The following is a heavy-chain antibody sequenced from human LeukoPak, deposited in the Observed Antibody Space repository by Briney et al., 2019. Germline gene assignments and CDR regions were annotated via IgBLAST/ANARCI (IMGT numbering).Heavy chain of an antibody. CDR2: IYTSGST. D-gene: IGHD5-18*01. CDR1: GGSISSGDYY. V-gene: IGHV4-61*02. CDR3: ARDGGGGYSYGYFFY. J-gene: IGHJ4*02. Sequence: SETLSLTCTVSGGSISSGDYYWRWLRQPPGKGLEWIGRIYTSGSTNYNPSLKSRVTISVDTSKNQFSLKLSPVTAADTAVYYCARDGGGGYSYGYFFYWGQGTLVTVSS.